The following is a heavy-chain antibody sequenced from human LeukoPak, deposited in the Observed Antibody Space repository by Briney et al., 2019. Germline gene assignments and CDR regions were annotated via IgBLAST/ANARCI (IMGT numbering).Heavy chain of an antibody. CDR1: GLTFSSSW. CDR3: ARDQYDTWSRRGNFDS. CDR2: IKLDGSEK. Sequence: GGSLRLSCAVSGLTFSSSWMDWVRQAPGKGLEWVANIKLDGSEKNYVDSVKGRFTISRDNTKNSLYLQMNSLRVEDTAVFYCARDQYDTWSRRGNFDSWGQGTLVIVSS. D-gene: IGHD3-3*01. J-gene: IGHJ4*02. V-gene: IGHV3-7*03.